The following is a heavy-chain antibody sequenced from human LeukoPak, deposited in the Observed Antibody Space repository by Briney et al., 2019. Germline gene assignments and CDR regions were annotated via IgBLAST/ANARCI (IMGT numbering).Heavy chain of an antibody. CDR2: LRGNGDT. J-gene: IGHJ4*02. V-gene: IGHV3-23*01. CDR3: AKASRVSNADAVL. CDR1: GFTFSSYA. D-gene: IGHD1-1*01. Sequence: TGGSLRLSCAGSGFTFSSYAMSWVREAPARGLEWVSSLRGNGDTFYADSVKGRFTLSRDDSRNTVYLQLNNLRVEDTAVYYCAKASRVSNADAVLWGQGTVVTVSS.